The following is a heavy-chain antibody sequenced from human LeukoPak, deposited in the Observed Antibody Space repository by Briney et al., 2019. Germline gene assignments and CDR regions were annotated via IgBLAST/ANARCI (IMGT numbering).Heavy chain of an antibody. CDR2: IIPIFGTA. V-gene: IGHV1-69*05. CDR1: GGTFSSYA. CDR3: ARVSYYYGSGSPKYMDV. J-gene: IGHJ6*03. Sequence: GASVKVSCKASGGTFSSYAISWVRQAPGQGLEWMGGIIPIFGTANYAQKFQGRVTITTDESTSTAYMELSSLRSEDTAVYYCARVSYYYGSGSPKYMDVWGKGTTVTVSS. D-gene: IGHD3-10*01.